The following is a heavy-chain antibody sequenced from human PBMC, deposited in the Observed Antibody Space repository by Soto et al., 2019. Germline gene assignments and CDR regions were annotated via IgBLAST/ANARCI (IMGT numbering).Heavy chain of an antibody. CDR3: ARGKAASYYYYYYGMDV. V-gene: IGHV4-59*01. J-gene: IGHJ6*02. D-gene: IGHD2-15*01. CDR1: GGSISSYY. Sequence: SETLSLTCTVSGGSISSYYWSWIRQPPGKGLEWIGYIYYSGSTNYNPSLKSRVTISVDTSKNQFSLKQSSVTAADTAVYYCARGKAASYYYYYYGMDVWGQGTTVTVSS. CDR2: IYYSGST.